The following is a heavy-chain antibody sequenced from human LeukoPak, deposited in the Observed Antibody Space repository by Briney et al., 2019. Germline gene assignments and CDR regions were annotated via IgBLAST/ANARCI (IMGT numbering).Heavy chain of an antibody. Sequence: PGGSLRLSCAASGFTFSIYSMNWVRQAPGKGLEWVSSISSSSSYIYYADSVKGRFTISRDTAKNSLYLQMNSLRAEDTAVYYCASLRPGRHDYWGQGTLVTVSS. J-gene: IGHJ4*02. V-gene: IGHV3-21*01. CDR1: GFTFSIYS. CDR2: ISSSSSYI. CDR3: ASLRPGRHDY.